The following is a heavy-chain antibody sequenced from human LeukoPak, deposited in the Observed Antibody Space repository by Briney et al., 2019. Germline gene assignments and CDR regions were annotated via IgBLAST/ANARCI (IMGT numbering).Heavy chain of an antibody. D-gene: IGHD1-26*01. CDR2: IHHSGST. Sequence: SETLSLTCTVSGGSISSHYWTWIRQPPGKGLEWIGYIHHSGSTNYNPSLKSRVTISLDTSKSQFSLKMTSVTAADTAVYYYAREGSRWVDFEFWGQGTLVTVSS. CDR1: GGSISSHY. CDR3: AREGSRWVDFEF. V-gene: IGHV4-59*11. J-gene: IGHJ4*02.